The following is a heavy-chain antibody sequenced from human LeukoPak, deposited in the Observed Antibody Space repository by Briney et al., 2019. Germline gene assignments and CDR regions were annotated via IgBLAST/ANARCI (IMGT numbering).Heavy chain of an antibody. CDR2: INHSGST. D-gene: IGHD3-22*01. Sequence: SETLSLTCAVYGGSFSGYYWSWIRQPPAKRLERIGEINHSGSTNYNPSLKSRVTISVDTSKNQFSLKLSSVTAADTAVYYCARLAVVTKFDYWGQGTLVTVSS. V-gene: IGHV4-34*01. CDR1: GGSFSGYY. J-gene: IGHJ4*02. CDR3: ARLAVVTKFDY.